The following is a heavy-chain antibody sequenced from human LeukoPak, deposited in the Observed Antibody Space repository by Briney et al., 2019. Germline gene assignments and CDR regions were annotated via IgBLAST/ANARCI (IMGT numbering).Heavy chain of an antibody. D-gene: IGHD1-1*01. V-gene: IGHV4-30-4*01. CDR3: ASVQNTENYFDY. Sequence: SETLSLTCTVSGGSISSGDYYWSWIRQPPGKGLEWIGYIYYSGSTYYNPSLKSRVTISVDTSKNQFSLKLSSVTAADTAVYYCASVQNTENYFDYWGQGTLVTVSS. CDR1: GGSISSGDYY. J-gene: IGHJ4*02. CDR2: IYYSGST.